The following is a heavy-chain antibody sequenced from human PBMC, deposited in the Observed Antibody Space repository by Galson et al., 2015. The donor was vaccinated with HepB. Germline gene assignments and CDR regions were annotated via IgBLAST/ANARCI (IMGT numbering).Heavy chain of an antibody. CDR2: ISYDGSNK. Sequence: SLRLSCAASGFTFSSYAMHWVRQAPGKGLEWVAVISYDGSNKYYADSVKGRFTISRDNSKNTLYLQMNSLRAEDTAVYYCAGFWSGPDYWGQGTLVTVSS. J-gene: IGHJ4*02. D-gene: IGHD3-3*01. V-gene: IGHV3-30-3*01. CDR1: GFTFSSYA. CDR3: AGFWSGPDY.